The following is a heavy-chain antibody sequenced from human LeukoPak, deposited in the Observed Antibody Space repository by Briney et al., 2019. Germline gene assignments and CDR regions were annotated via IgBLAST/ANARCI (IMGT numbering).Heavy chain of an antibody. Sequence: PGGSLRLSCAASGFTFDDYAMHWVRQAPGKGLEWVSGISWNSGSIGYADSVKGRFTISRDNAKNSLYLQMNSLRAEDTALYYCAKDHRRLNYYGMDVWGQGTTVTVSS. CDR2: ISWNSGSI. CDR3: AKDHRRLNYYGMDV. J-gene: IGHJ6*02. D-gene: IGHD6-25*01. CDR1: GFTFDDYA. V-gene: IGHV3-9*01.